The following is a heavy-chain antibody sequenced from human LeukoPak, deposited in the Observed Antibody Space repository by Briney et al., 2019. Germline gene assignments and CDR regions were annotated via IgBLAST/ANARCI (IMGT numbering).Heavy chain of an antibody. J-gene: IGHJ4*02. Sequence: ASVKVSCKASGYTFTSYGISWVRQAPGQGLQWMGWVSAYNGNTNYAQKSQGRVTMTTDTPTSTVYMELRSLRSDDTAVYYCGRHDGGSGWPWLGIDYWGQGTLVTVSS. D-gene: IGHD6-25*01. V-gene: IGHV1-18*01. CDR2: VSAYNGNT. CDR3: GRHDGGSGWPWLGIDY. CDR1: GYTFTSYG.